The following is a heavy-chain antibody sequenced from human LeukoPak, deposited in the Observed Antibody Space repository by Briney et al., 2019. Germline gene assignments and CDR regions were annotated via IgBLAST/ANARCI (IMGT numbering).Heavy chain of an antibody. CDR2: FSYNGINK. D-gene: IGHD1-26*01. J-gene: IGHJ4*02. CDR1: GFTLTSFG. V-gene: IGHV3-33*05. Sequence: PGRSLRLSCAASGFTLTSFGMHWVRQAPGKGLEWVAVFSYNGINKDYAESVKGRFTISRDNSKSTLYLQMNSLAAEDTAVYYCARGGYSGTYYFDYWGQGTLVTVSS. CDR3: ARGGYSGTYYFDY.